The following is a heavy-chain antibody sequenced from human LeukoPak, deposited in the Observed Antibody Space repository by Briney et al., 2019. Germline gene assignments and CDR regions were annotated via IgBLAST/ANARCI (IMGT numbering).Heavy chain of an antibody. D-gene: IGHD5-12*01. CDR3: ARNVDIVATSDFDY. V-gene: IGHV1-18*04. CDR2: ISAYNGNT. Sequence: ASVKVSCKASGYTFTSYGISWVRQAPGQGLEWMGWISAYNGNTNYAQKLQGRVTMTTDTSTSTACMELRSLRSDDTAVYYCARNVDIVATSDFDYWGQGTLVTVSS. J-gene: IGHJ4*02. CDR1: GYTFTSYG.